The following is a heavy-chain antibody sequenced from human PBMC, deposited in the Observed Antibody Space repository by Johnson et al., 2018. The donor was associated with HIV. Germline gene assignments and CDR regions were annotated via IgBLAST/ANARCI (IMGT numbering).Heavy chain of an antibody. CDR3: ARLRGAFDI. Sequence: EVQLVESGGGLVQPGGSLRLSCVGSSNYKSWVRQAPGKGLEWVSVIYSGGSTYYADSVKGRFTISRDTSKNTLYLQMGSLRVEDMAVYYCARLRGAFDIWGQGTMVTVSS. V-gene: IGHV3-66*02. CDR2: IYSGGST. J-gene: IGHJ3*02. D-gene: IGHD3-10*01. CDR1: SNY.